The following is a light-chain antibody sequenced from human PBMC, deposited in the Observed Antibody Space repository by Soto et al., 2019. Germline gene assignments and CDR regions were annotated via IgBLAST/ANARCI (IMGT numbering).Light chain of an antibody. V-gene: IGLV2-11*01. CDR1: SSDAGGYNS. CDR2: DVS. Sequence: QSVLTQPRSVSGSPGQSVTISCTGTSSDAGGYNSVSWYQQHPGKAPKLMIYDVSKRPSGVPDRFSGSKSGNTASLTISGLQAEDEADYYCCSYAGSYSVMFGGGTKLTVL. J-gene: IGLJ3*02. CDR3: CSYAGSYSVM.